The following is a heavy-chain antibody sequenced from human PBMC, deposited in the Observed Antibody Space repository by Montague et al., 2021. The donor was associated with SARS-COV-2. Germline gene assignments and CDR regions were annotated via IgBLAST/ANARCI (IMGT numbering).Heavy chain of an antibody. CDR1: GDSVYSKSVA. Sequence: CAISGDSVYSKSVAWNWIRQSPSRGLEWLGRTYYRSKWYSDYAEXFKXRLVITPDTSKNQVSLQLNSVIPEDTAVYFCASSGITLTGLDAFDIWGQGTMVTVSS. V-gene: IGHV6-1*01. J-gene: IGHJ3*02. CDR3: ASSGITLTGLDAFDI. D-gene: IGHD3-9*01. CDR2: TYYRSKWYS.